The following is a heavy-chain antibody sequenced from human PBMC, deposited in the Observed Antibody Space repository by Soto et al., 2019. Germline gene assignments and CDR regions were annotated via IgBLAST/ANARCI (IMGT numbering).Heavy chain of an antibody. V-gene: IGHV3-48*01. J-gene: IGHJ6*04. CDR2: ISSSSSTI. CDR1: GFTLSSYS. Sequence: EVQLVESGGGLVQPGGSLRLSCAASGFTLSSYSMNWVRQAPGKGLEWVSYISSSSSTIYYADSVKGRFTISRDNAKNSLYLQMNSLRAEDTAVYYCAREDQGLGGGDLYIERWGKGTPVTVSS. CDR3: AREDQGLGGGDLYIER. D-gene: IGHD3-16*01.